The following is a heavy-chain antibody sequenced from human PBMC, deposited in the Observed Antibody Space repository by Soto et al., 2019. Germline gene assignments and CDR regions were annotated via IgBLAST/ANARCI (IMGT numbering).Heavy chain of an antibody. CDR2: ISWNSGSI. CDR1: GFTFDDYA. D-gene: IGHD6-6*01. CDR3: AKGPYSSSSGWFDP. V-gene: IGHV3-9*01. J-gene: IGHJ5*02. Sequence: DVQLVESGGGLVQPGRSLRLSCAASGFTFDDYAMHWVRQAPGKGLEWVSGISWNSGSIGYADSVKGRFTISRDNAKNSLYLQMNSLRAEDTALYYCAKGPYSSSSGWFDPWGQGTLVTVSS.